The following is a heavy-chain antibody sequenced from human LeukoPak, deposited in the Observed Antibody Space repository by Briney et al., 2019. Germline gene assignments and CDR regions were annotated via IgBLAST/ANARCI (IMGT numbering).Heavy chain of an antibody. J-gene: IGHJ4*02. V-gene: IGHV1-2*02. D-gene: IGHD3-10*01. Sequence: ASVKVSCKASGYTFTGYYMHWVRQAPGQGLEWMGWINPNSGGTNYAQKFQGRVTMTRDTSISTAYMELSRLRSDDTAVYYCARDFRSLWFGELLARLDYWGQGTLVTVSS. CDR3: ARDFRSLWFGELLARLDY. CDR1: GYTFTGYY. CDR2: INPNSGGT.